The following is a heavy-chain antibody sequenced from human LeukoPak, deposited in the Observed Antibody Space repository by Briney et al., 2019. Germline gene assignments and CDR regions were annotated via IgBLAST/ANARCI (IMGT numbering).Heavy chain of an antibody. CDR2: ISYDGSNK. CDR3: AREERDGDDVLFEY. J-gene: IGHJ4*02. CDR1: GFTFSSYA. V-gene: IGHV3-30*04. D-gene: IGHD4-17*01. Sequence: GGSLRLSCAASGFTFSSYAMHWVRQAPGKGLEWVAVISYDGSNKYYADSVKGRFTISRDNSKNPLYLQMNSLRAEDPAVYYCAREERDGDDVLFEYWGQGKLVTVSS.